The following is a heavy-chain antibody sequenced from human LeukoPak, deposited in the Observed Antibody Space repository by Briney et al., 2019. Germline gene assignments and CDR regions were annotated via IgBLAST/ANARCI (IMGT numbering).Heavy chain of an antibody. V-gene: IGHV3-64*01. CDR1: GFTFSSYA. J-gene: IGHJ4*02. Sequence: GGSLRLSCAASGFTFSSYAMHWVRQAPGKGLEYVSSISSNGGTTYYANSVKGRFSISRDNSKNTLYLQMGSLRVEDMGVYYCARDRGGSCSADSWGQGTLVTVSS. CDR2: ISSNGGTT. D-gene: IGHD1-26*01. CDR3: ARDRGGSCSADS.